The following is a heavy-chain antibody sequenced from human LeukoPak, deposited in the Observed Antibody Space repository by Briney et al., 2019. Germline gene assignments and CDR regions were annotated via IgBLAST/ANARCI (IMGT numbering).Heavy chain of an antibody. D-gene: IGHD3-16*02. Sequence: SETLSLTCTVSGGSISSDYWSWIRQSPGKGLEWIGYIYYSGTTSYNPSLKSRVTISLDTSKNQFSLKLSSVTAADTAVYYCASEYYDYVWGSYRQSYFDYWGQGTLVTVSS. CDR3: ASEYYDYVWGSYRQSYFDY. CDR1: GGSISSDY. J-gene: IGHJ4*02. V-gene: IGHV4-59*08. CDR2: IYYSGTT.